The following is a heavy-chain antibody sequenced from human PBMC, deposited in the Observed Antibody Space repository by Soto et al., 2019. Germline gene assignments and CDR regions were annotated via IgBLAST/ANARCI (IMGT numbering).Heavy chain of an antibody. CDR3: AREFPYYVSSDSYLAY. D-gene: IGHD3-16*01. CDR1: GGPITSYQ. CDR2: TSYTGNT. V-gene: IGHV4-59*12. J-gene: IGHJ4*02. Sequence: SESLAITRVVSGGPITSYQGGWIRQFPGKGLEWSAYTSYTGNTNYNPSLKCRVTPDTSKNQFSLHLNSVTPEDTAVYYCAREFPYYVSSDSYLAYWGQGALVPVSS.